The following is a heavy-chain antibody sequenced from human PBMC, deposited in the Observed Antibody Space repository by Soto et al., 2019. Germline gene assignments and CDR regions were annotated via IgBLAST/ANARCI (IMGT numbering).Heavy chain of an antibody. CDR3: ARDGGYSYPWFDT. J-gene: IGHJ5*02. Sequence: ASVKVSCKASGGTFSSYAISWVRQAPGQGLEWMGGIIPIFGTANYAQKFQGRVTITADESTSTAYMELSSLRSEDTAVYYCARDGGYSYPWFDTWGQGTLVTVSS. CDR1: GGTFSSYA. D-gene: IGHD5-18*01. CDR2: IIPIFGTA. V-gene: IGHV1-69*13.